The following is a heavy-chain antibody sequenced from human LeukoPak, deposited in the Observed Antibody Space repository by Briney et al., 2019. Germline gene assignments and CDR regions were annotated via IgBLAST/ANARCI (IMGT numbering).Heavy chain of an antibody. V-gene: IGHV1-18*01. Sequence: ASVKVSCKGSGYTFTTYGISWVRQAPGQGLEWMGWISVYNGNTNYAQKFQGRVTMTTDTSTNTTYMELRSLRSDDTAVYYCARGPHYYGSGSYYPFDYWGQGTLVTVSS. CDR1: GYTFTTYG. J-gene: IGHJ4*02. D-gene: IGHD3-10*01. CDR2: ISVYNGNT. CDR3: ARGPHYYGSGSYYPFDY.